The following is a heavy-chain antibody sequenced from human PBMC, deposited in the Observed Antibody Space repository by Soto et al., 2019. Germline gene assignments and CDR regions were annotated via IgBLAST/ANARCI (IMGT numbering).Heavy chain of an antibody. J-gene: IGHJ4*02. CDR2: ITAYNGNT. CDR1: GYTFTSYG. CDR3: AKRRQPRCNSTCCNGASLRGTIAY. V-gene: IGHV1-18*01. D-gene: IGHD2-2*01. Sequence: QVQLVQSGAEVKKPGASVKVSCKASGYTFTSYGISWVRQAPGQGLEWMGWITAYNGNTNYAQKLQGRVTMTTDTSTSTDHMELRILRSDEPTAYYCAKRRQPRCNSTCCNGASLRGTIAYWGQGTLVTVCS.